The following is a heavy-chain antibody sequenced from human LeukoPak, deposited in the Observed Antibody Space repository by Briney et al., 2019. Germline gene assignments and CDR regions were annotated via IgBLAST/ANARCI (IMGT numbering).Heavy chain of an antibody. D-gene: IGHD1-26*01. CDR1: GFTFSSYD. V-gene: IGHV3-33*01. CDR3: ARDSNSGSNYEGVFDY. Sequence: GGSLRLSCAASGFTFSSYDMRWVRQAPGKGLEWVAVIWYDGSLKYYADSVKGRFTISRDNSKNTLYLQMNSLRAEDTALYYCARDSNSGSNYEGVFDYWGQGTLVTVSS. CDR2: IWYDGSLK. J-gene: IGHJ4*02.